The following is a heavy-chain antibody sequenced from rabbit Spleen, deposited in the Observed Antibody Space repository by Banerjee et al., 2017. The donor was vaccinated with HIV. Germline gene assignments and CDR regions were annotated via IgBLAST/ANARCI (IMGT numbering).Heavy chain of an antibody. CDR2: INAVTGMA. J-gene: IGHJ4*01. D-gene: IGHD1-1*01. Sequence: QELVEYSGGLLDHDGSLPLTCTDAGFFFRISYEMSWVRQAPGKGLELIGSINAVTGMAVYASAKKVRVTISKTTANTVTPQMTNLTGAETATYVSSRSYNSGSGYYDLWGQGTLVTVS. CDR3: SRSYNSGSGYYDL. V-gene: IGHV1S40*01. CDR1: GFFFRISYE.